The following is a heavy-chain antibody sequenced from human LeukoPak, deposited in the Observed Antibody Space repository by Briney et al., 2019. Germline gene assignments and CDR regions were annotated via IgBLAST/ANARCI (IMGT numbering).Heavy chain of an antibody. CDR2: INPKTGGT. CDR1: GYTVTAYY. Sequence: ASVKVSCKASGYTVTAYYMHWVRQAPGQGLEWMGWINPKTGGTKYAQNFQGRVTMTRDTSISTAYLELNRLRSDDTAVYYCARPQTFGDSSRDAFDIWGQGRMVTVSS. D-gene: IGHD3-22*01. J-gene: IGHJ3*02. V-gene: IGHV1-2*02. CDR3: ARPQTFGDSSRDAFDI.